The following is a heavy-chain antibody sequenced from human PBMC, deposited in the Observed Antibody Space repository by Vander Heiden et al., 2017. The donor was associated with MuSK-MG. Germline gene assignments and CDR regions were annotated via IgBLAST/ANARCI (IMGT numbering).Heavy chain of an antibody. CDR1: GGTFSSYP. CDR3: ARRLFVVVTATYYYYGMDV. CDR2: IIPIFGTA. J-gene: IGHJ6*02. V-gene: IGHV1-69*06. D-gene: IGHD2-21*02. Sequence: QVQLVQSGAEVKKPGSSVKVSCKASGGTFSSYPISWVRQAPGQGLEWMGGIIPIFGTANYAQKFQGRVTITADKSTSTAYMELSSLRSEDTAVYYCARRLFVVVTATYYYYGMDVWGQGTTVTVSS.